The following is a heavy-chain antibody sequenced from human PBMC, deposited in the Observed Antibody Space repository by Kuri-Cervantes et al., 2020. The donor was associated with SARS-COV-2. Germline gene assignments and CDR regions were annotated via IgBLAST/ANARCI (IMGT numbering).Heavy chain of an antibody. V-gene: IGHV4-59*01. J-gene: IGHJ3*02. Sequence: GSLRLSCTVSGGSISSYYWSWIRQPPGKGLEWIGYIYYSGSTNYNPSLKSRVTVSVDTSKNQFSLKLSSVTAADTAVYYCVRDDVFLKAFDIWGQGTMVTVSS. D-gene: IGHD2-21*01. CDR1: GGSISSYY. CDR2: IYYSGST. CDR3: VRDDVFLKAFDI.